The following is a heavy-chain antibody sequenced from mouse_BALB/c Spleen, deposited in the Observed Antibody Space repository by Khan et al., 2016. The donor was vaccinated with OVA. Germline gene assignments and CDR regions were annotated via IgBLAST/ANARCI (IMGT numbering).Heavy chain of an antibody. Sequence: VQLQQSGAELARPGASVRMSCKASGYTFTSNTMHWIKQRPGQGLEWIGYINPRSGYTTYNQNFKDKATLTADKSSSTAYMQLSSLTSEDSAVYYCAGRTTGYTMDSWGQGTSVTVSS. CDR2: INPRSGYT. CDR1: GYTFTSNT. CDR3: AGRTTGYTMDS. D-gene: IGHD2-14*01. J-gene: IGHJ4*01. V-gene: IGHV1-4*01.